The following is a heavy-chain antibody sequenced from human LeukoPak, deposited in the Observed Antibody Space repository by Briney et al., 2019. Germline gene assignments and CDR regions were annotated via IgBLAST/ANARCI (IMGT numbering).Heavy chain of an antibody. CDR2: INPNSGGT. J-gene: IGHJ4*02. Sequence: ASVKVSCKASGYTFTGYYMHWVRQAPGQGLEWMGWINPNSGGTNYAQKFQGRVTMTRDTSISTAYMELSRLRSDDTAVYYCARGGNFWSGYYSSTSILDYWGQGTLVTVSS. CDR3: ARGGNFWSGYYSSTSILDY. V-gene: IGHV1-2*02. CDR1: GYTFTGYY. D-gene: IGHD3-3*01.